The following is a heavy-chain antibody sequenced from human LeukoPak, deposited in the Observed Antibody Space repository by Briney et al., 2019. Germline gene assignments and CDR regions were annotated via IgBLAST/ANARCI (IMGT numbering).Heavy chain of an antibody. CDR3: ARGGAADTRYYYYMDV. CDR1: GFTFSSYS. Sequence: GGSLRLSCAASGFTFSSYSMNWVRQAPGKGLEWVALISYDGSNKYYADSVKGRFTISRDNAKNTLYLQMNSLRAEDTAVYYCARGGAADTRYYYYMDVWGKGTTVTVSS. D-gene: IGHD6-13*01. CDR2: ISYDGSNK. J-gene: IGHJ6*03. V-gene: IGHV3-30*03.